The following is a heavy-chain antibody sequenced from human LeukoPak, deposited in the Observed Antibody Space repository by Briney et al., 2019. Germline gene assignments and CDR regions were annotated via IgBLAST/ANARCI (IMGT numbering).Heavy chain of an antibody. Sequence: SETLSLTCAVYGGSFSGYYWNWIRQPPGKGLEWIGEINHSGSTNYNPSLKSRITISVDTSKNQFSLKLSSVTAADTAVYYCATRYSSSWVGTVDYWGQGTLVTVSS. CDR2: INHSGST. CDR1: GGSFSGYY. V-gene: IGHV4-34*01. CDR3: ATRYSSSWVGTVDY. J-gene: IGHJ4*02. D-gene: IGHD6-6*01.